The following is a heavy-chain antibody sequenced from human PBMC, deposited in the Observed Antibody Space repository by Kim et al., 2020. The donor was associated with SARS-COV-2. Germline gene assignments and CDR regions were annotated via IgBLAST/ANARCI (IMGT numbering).Heavy chain of an antibody. V-gene: IGHV4-59*13. CDR1: GASISIYY. J-gene: IGHJ3*02. CDR2: IYYSGRT. D-gene: IGHD3-22*01. CDR3: ARDGYYYDNSGSI. Sequence: SETLSLTCTVSGASISIYYWTWIRQPPGKGLEWIGYIYYSGRTNYNPSLKSRVTISMDTSKNQFSLKLSSVTAADTAVYYCARDGYYYDNSGSIWGRGTLVTVSS.